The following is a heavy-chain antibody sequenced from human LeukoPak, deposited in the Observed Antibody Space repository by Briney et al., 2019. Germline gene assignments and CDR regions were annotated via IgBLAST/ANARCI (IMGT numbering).Heavy chain of an antibody. J-gene: IGHJ4*02. D-gene: IGHD4-11*01. CDR2: ISANNGDT. V-gene: IGHV1-18*01. CDR3: ARDIGATNFDY. Sequence: ASVKVSCKASGYTFTSYGISWLRQAPGQGLEWMGWISANNGDTDYAQSLQGRITLTTDTSTNTAYMELRSLRSDDTAVYYCARDIGATNFDYWGQGTLVTVSS. CDR1: GYTFTSYG.